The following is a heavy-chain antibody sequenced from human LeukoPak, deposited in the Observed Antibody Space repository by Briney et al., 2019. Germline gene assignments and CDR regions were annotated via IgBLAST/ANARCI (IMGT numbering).Heavy chain of an antibody. CDR2: IKEDGSTE. Sequence: PGGSLRLSCVASGFTFSHYWMSWVRQAPGKGLEWVANIKEDGSTEDYVDSVKGRFTVSRDNAKNSLYLEMNSLRVEDTAVYYCVSQQVAPPWGQGTLVIVSS. V-gene: IGHV3-7*01. J-gene: IGHJ5*02. D-gene: IGHD5-12*01. CDR3: VSQQVAPP. CDR1: GFTFSHYW.